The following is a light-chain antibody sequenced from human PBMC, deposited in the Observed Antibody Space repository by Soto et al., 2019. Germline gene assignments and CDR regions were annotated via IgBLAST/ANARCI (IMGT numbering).Light chain of an antibody. V-gene: IGKV3-20*01. CDR1: QTVRNDY. J-gene: IGKJ4*01. CDR2: DAS. Sequence: EIVLTQSPGTLSLSPGERATLSCRASQTVRNDYLAWYQQKPGQAPRLLIYDASSRATGIPDRFSGGGSGTDFTLTISRLEAEDVAVYYCQQFSSYPLTFGGGTKVDIK. CDR3: QQFSSYPLT.